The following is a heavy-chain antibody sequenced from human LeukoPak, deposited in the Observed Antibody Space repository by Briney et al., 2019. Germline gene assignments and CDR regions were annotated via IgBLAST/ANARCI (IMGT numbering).Heavy chain of an antibody. Sequence: PSETLSLTCAVYGGSFSGYYWSWIRQPPGKGLEWIGEINHSGSTNYNPSLKSRVTISVDTSKNQFSLKLSSVTAADTAVYYCARRGGTYDYVWGGYRHNYYFDYWGQGTLVTVSS. V-gene: IGHV4-34*01. CDR3: ARRGGTYDYVWGGYRHNYYFDY. J-gene: IGHJ4*02. CDR1: GGSFSGYY. D-gene: IGHD3-16*02. CDR2: INHSGST.